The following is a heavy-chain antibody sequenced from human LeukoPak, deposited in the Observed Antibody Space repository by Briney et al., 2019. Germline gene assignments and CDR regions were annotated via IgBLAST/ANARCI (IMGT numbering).Heavy chain of an antibody. CDR3: ARGGSDYAFWSGYYTGCWFDP. CDR2: ISAYNGNT. CDR1: GYTFTIYG. Sequence: ASVSVSCTASGYTFTIYGISWVRQAPGQGREWMGWISAYNGNTNSAQKLQGRVTMTTDTSKSTAYMELRSLRSDDTAVYYCARGGSDYAFWSGYYTGCWFDPWGQGTLVTVSS. J-gene: IGHJ5*02. V-gene: IGHV1-18*01. D-gene: IGHD3-3*01.